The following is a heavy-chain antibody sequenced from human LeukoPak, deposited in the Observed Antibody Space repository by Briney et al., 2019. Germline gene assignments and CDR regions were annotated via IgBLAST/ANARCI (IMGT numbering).Heavy chain of an antibody. CDR1: GGSISSSSYY. CDR2: IYYSGST. V-gene: IGHV4-39*07. CDR3: ARVRAIRIAAAGTGAWY. J-gene: IGHJ4*02. D-gene: IGHD6-13*01. Sequence: SETLSLTCTVSGGSISSSSYYWGWLRQPPGKGLEWIGSIYYSGSTYYNPSLKSRVTISVDTSKNQFSLKLSSVTAADTAVYYCARVRAIRIAAAGTGAWYWGQGTLVTVSS.